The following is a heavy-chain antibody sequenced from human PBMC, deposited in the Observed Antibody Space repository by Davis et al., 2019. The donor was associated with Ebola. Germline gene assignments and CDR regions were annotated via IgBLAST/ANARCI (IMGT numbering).Heavy chain of an antibody. V-gene: IGHV4-30-4*01. CDR2: IYYSGST. CDR1: GGSISSGDYC. Sequence: PSETLSLTCTVSGGSISSGDYCWSWIRQPPGKGLEWIGYIYYSGSTYYNPSLKSRVTISVDTSKNQFSLKLSSVTAADTAVYYCARDWQDIVVVPAARGWFDPWGQGTLVTVSS. D-gene: IGHD2-2*01. J-gene: IGHJ5*02. CDR3: ARDWQDIVVVPAARGWFDP.